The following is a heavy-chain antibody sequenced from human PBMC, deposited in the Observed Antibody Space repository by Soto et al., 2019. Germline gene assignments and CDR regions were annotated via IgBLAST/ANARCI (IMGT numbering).Heavy chain of an antibody. CDR3: SGETTKTWFDL. V-gene: IGHV4-39*01. D-gene: IGHD4-4*01. CDR2: IYYSGTT. CDR1: GGSITISSYH. Sequence: QLQLQESGPGLVKPSETLSLTCTVSGGSITISSYHWGWIRQPPGKGLEWIGSIYYSGTTYYNPSLRSRVTMSVDTSKNQFSLKLSSVTAADTAVYYCSGETTKTWFDLWSQGTLVTVSS. J-gene: IGHJ5*02.